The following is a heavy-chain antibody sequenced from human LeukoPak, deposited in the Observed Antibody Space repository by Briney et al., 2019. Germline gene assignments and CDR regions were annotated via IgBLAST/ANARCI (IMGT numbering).Heavy chain of an antibody. CDR2: INQDGSKE. V-gene: IGHV3-7*01. Sequence: GGSLRLSCAASGFTFSNYWMTWVRQAPGKGLEWVAHINQDGSKEYYMDSVKARFTISRDNAKNSLSLQMSSLRPEDTAVYYCARRGGLSSGRSFDHWGQGTLVTVSS. J-gene: IGHJ4*02. CDR3: ARRGGLSSGRSFDH. D-gene: IGHD3-16*01. CDR1: GFTFSNYW.